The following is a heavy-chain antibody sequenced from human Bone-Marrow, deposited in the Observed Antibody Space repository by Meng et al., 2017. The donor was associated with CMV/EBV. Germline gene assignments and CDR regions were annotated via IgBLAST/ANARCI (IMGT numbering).Heavy chain of an antibody. V-gene: IGHV3-21*04. Sequence: GGSLRLSCAASGFTFSSYSMNWVRQAPGKGLEWVSSISSSSSYIYYADSVKGRFTISRDNSKNTLYLQMNSLRAEDTAVYYCARAYCSGGSCPHPYYYYGMDVWGQGTTVTVSS. CDR3: ARAYCSGGSCPHPYYYYGMDV. D-gene: IGHD2-15*01. J-gene: IGHJ6*02. CDR1: GFTFSSYS. CDR2: ISSSSSYI.